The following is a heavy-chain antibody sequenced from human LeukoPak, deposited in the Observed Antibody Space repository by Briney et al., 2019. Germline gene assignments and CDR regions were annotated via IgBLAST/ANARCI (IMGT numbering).Heavy chain of an antibody. CDR2: INHSGST. Sequence: KPSETLSLTCTVSGGSISTYYWSWIRQPPGKGLEWIGEINHSGSTNYNPSLKSRVTISVDTSKNQFSLKLSSVTAADTAVYYCARHRYYYGSGRFGFDPWGQGTLVTVSS. J-gene: IGHJ5*02. V-gene: IGHV4-34*01. CDR3: ARHRYYYGSGRFGFDP. CDR1: GGSISTYY. D-gene: IGHD3-10*01.